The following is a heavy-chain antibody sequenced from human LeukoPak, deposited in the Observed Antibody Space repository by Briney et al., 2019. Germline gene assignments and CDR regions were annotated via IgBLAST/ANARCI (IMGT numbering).Heavy chain of an antibody. V-gene: IGHV3-21*01. Sequence: PGGSLRLSCVASQFTFSTYTMNWVRQAPGKGLEWVSSISSSSSYIYYADSVKGRFTISRDNAKNSLYLQMNSLRAEDTAVYYCARAGPDYYDSSGYLSNYFDYWGQGTLVTVSS. D-gene: IGHD3-22*01. J-gene: IGHJ4*02. CDR2: ISSSSSYI. CDR3: ARAGPDYYDSSGYLSNYFDY. CDR1: QFTFSTYT.